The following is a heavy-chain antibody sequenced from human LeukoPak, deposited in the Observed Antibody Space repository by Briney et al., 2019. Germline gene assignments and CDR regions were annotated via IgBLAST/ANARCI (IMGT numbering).Heavy chain of an antibody. Sequence: ASVKVSCKASGYTFTSYAMNWVRQAPGQGLEWMGWINTNTGNPTYAQGFTGRFVFSLDTSVSTAYLQISSLKAEDTAVYYCARDLNSYYYDSSGYYELDYWGQGTLVTVSS. CDR1: GYTFTSYA. CDR3: ARDLNSYYYDSSGYYELDY. V-gene: IGHV7-4-1*02. CDR2: INTNTGNP. D-gene: IGHD3-22*01. J-gene: IGHJ4*02.